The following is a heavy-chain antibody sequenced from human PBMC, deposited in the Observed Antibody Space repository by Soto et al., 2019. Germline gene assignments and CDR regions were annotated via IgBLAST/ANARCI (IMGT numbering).Heavy chain of an antibody. J-gene: IGHJ2*01. D-gene: IGHD4-17*01. CDR2: ISAYNGNT. Sequence: GSVKVSCTAYGYTFTTYGMRWVRQPPGHGLERMGWISAYNGNTNYAQKLQGRVTMTTDTSTSTAYMELRSLRSDDTAVYYCARWCDDYLDLHSFPRRRSTDL. V-gene: IGHV1-18*04. CDR3: ARWCDDYLDLHSFPRRRSTDL. CDR1: GYTFTTYG.